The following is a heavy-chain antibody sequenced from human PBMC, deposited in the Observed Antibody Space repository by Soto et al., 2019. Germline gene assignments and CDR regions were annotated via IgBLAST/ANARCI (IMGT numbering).Heavy chain of an antibody. Sequence: PGGPVRLSCAASGFTFSDYYMSWIRQNPWKGLEWVSYISSSGNTIYYADSVKGRFTISRDNANHSLYLQMNSLRAEDTAVYYCAKFGKRLAFCFVYCVLARLFTVSS. CDR3: AKFGKRLAFCFVY. V-gene: IGHV3-11*01. J-gene: IGHJ4*02. CDR2: ISSSGNTI. CDR1: GFTFSDYY. D-gene: IGHD6-25*01.